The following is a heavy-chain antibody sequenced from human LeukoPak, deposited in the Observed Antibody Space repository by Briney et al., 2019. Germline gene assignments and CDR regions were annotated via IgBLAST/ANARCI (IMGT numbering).Heavy chain of an antibody. D-gene: IGHD6-13*01. Sequence: PGGSLRLSCAASGFTFSSYAMSWVRQAPGKGLEWVSAISGSGGSTYYADSVKGRFTISRDNSKNTLYLQMNSLRAEDTAVYYCAKDRGAYSSSWYNGDYWGQGTLVTVSS. J-gene: IGHJ4*02. CDR3: AKDRGAYSSSWYNGDY. CDR1: GFTFSSYA. V-gene: IGHV3-23*01. CDR2: ISGSGGST.